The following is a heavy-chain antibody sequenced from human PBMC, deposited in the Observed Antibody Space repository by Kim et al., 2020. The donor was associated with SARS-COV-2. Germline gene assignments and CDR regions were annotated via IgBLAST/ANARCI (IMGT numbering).Heavy chain of an antibody. CDR3: ARGCLLGSGRQKYYDY. CDR2: TRNKANSYTT. CDR1: GFTCSDHY. D-gene: IGHD3-10*01. J-gene: IGHJ4*02. V-gene: IGHV3-72*01. Sequence: GGSLRLSCAASGFTCSDHYMDWVRQAPGKGLEWVGRTRNKANSYTTEYAASVKGRFTISRDDSKNSLYLQMSSLKTEDTAVYYCARGCLLGSGRQKYYDYWGQGTLVTVSS.